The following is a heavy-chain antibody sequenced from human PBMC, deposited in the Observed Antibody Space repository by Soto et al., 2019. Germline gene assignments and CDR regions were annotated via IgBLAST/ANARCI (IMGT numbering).Heavy chain of an antibody. Sequence: GGSLRLSCVASGFTFSSYALNWVRQAPGRGLEWVSSISCSGGTTYYAYSVKVRFTISRDNSKNTLFLQMNSLRAEDAAIYYCAKSPKVSSTSFDXWGQGSLVTVSX. J-gene: IGHJ4*02. CDR3: AKSPKVSSTSFDX. D-gene: IGHD2-2*01. CDR1: GFTFSSYA. CDR2: ISCSGGTT. V-gene: IGHV3-23*01.